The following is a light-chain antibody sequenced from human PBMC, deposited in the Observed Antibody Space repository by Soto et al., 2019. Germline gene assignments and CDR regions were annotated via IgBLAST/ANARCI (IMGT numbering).Light chain of an antibody. J-gene: IGLJ1*01. CDR1: ISNIGAGYD. Sequence: QAVVTQPPSVSGAPGQGVTISCTGSISNIGAGYDVQWYQQLPGTAPKLLIYGNTNRPSGVPDRFSGSKSGTSASLAITGLQAEDEADYYCQSYDSSLSAHYVFGTGTKLTVL. CDR3: QSYDSSLSAHYV. CDR2: GNT. V-gene: IGLV1-40*01.